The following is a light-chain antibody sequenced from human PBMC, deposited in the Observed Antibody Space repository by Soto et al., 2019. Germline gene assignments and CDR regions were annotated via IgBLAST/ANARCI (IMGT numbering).Light chain of an antibody. J-gene: IGKJ1*01. V-gene: IGKV3-15*01. CDR2: GAS. CDR3: QQYDNWQWT. Sequence: EIVMTQSPATLSVSPGERATLSCRASQSVTINLAWYQQKPGQAPRLLIFGASSMATGIPARFSGSGSGREFTLTVSSLQSEDFAVYYCQQYDNWQWTFGQGTKVDIK. CDR1: QSVTIN.